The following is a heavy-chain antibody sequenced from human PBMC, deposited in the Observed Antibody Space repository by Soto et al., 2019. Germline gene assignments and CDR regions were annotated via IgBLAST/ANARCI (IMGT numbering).Heavy chain of an antibody. CDR3: ARAPIPVADNAHFDC. CDR1: GGSISSSNW. J-gene: IGHJ4*02. V-gene: IGHV4-4*02. D-gene: IGHD2-2*02. CDR2: SYHGGST. Sequence: SETLSLTCAVSGGSISSSNWWSWVRQPPGKVLEWIGESYHGGSTEYNPSLKSRVTISVDKSNNQLSLKLTSVTAADTALYFRARAPIPVADNAHFDCWGPGTLLTVSS.